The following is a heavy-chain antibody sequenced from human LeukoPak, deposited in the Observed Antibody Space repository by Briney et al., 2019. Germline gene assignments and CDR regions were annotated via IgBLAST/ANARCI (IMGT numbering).Heavy chain of an antibody. CDR2: IDVDGSGT. CDR1: GFIFSSYS. CDR3: ARDGSLPDY. D-gene: IGHD1-1*01. V-gene: IGHV3-74*01. J-gene: IGHJ4*02. Sequence: PTGGSLRLSCSASGFIFSSYSMHWVRQAPGKGLVWVSRIDVDGSGTIYADSVKGRFTISRDNAKNTLYLQMNSLRGEDGAVYYCARDGSLPDYWGQGTLVTVSS.